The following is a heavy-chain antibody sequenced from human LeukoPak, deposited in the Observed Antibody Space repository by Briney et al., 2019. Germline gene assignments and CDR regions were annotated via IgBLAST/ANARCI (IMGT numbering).Heavy chain of an antibody. D-gene: IGHD6-19*01. CDR2: INAGNGNT. Sequence: GASVKVSCKASGGTFSRFTISWVRQAPGQRLEWMGWINAGNGNTKYSQKFQGRVTITRDTSASTAYMELSSLRSEDTAVYYCARARREYSSGWYYYWGQGTLVTVSS. CDR1: GGTFSRFT. V-gene: IGHV1-3*01. J-gene: IGHJ4*02. CDR3: ARARREYSSGWYYY.